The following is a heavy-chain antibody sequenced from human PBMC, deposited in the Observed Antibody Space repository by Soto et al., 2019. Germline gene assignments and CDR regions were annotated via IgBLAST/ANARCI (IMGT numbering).Heavy chain of an antibody. Sequence: EVQLVESGGGLVKPGGSLRLSCAASGFTFSSYSMNWVRQAPGKELEWVSSISSSSSYIYYADSVKGRFTISRDNAKNSLYLQMNSLRAEDTAVYYCAREGCSGGSCYPGSFDYWGQGTLVTVSS. V-gene: IGHV3-21*01. D-gene: IGHD2-15*01. CDR3: AREGCSGGSCYPGSFDY. J-gene: IGHJ4*02. CDR2: ISSSSSYI. CDR1: GFTFSSYS.